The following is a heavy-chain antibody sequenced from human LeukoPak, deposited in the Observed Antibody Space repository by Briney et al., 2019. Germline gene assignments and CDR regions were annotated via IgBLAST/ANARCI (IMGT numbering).Heavy chain of an antibody. CDR1: GFTFSSYW. CDR3: AKESQDYYYMDV. J-gene: IGHJ6*03. Sequence: GGSLRLSCAASGFTFSSYWMSWVRQAPGKGLEWVANIKQDGSEKYYVDSVKGRFTISRDNSKNTLYLQMNSLRAEDTAVYYCAKESQDYYYMDVWGKGTTVTVSS. V-gene: IGHV3-7*03. CDR2: IKQDGSEK.